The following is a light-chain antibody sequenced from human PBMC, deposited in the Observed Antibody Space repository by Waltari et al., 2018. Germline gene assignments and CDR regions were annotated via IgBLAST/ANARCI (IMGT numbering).Light chain of an antibody. Sequence: EMVMTQSPATLSVSPGERATLSCRASQSVSSDLAWYQQKSGQAPRLLIYAASNRATGIPARFNGGWSGTEFTLTISSLQSGDSAVYYCQQYNNWPLTFGQGDEVEIK. CDR1: QSVSSD. V-gene: IGKV3-15*01. J-gene: IGKJ1*01. CDR3: QQYNNWPLT. CDR2: AAS.